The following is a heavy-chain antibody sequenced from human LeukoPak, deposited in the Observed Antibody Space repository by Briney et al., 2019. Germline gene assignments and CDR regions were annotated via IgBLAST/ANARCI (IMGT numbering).Heavy chain of an antibody. D-gene: IGHD3-9*01. CDR1: GYTFTSYG. CDR2: ISAYNGNT. CDR3: AAETRYYDILTGYRDDDAFDI. J-gene: IGHJ3*02. V-gene: IGHV1-18*01. Sequence: ASVKVSCKASGYTFTSYGISWVRQAPGQGLEWMGWISAYNGNTNYAQKLQGRVTMTTDTSTSTAYMELRSLRSDDTAVYYCAAETRYYDILTGYRDDDAFDIWGQGTMVTVSS.